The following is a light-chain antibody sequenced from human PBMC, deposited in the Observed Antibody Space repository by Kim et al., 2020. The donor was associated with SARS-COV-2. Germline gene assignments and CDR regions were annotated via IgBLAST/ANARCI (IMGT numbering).Light chain of an antibody. V-gene: IGLV6-57*03. CDR1: SCSIASNY. CDR3: QSYDSSNPWV. CDR2: EDN. Sequence: KTVTISCTRSSCSIASNYVQWYQQRPGSAPTTVIYEDNQRPSGVPDRFSGSIDSSSNSASLTISGLKTEDEADYYCQSYDSSNPWVFGGGTQLTVL. J-gene: IGLJ3*02.